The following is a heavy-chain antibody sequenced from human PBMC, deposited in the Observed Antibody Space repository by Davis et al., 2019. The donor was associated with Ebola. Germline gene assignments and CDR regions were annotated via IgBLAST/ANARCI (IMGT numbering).Heavy chain of an antibody. CDR2: IYHSGST. D-gene: IGHD4-11*01. Sequence: PSEPLPPPSPVPGASISSGGYSWSWIRQPPGKGLEWIGYIYHSGSTYYNPSLKSRVTISVDRSKNQFSLKLSSVTAADTAVYYCACTVTTGVGAWFDPWGQGTLVTVSS. J-gene: IGHJ5*02. CDR1: GASISSGGYS. CDR3: ACTVTTGVGAWFDP. V-gene: IGHV4-30-2*01.